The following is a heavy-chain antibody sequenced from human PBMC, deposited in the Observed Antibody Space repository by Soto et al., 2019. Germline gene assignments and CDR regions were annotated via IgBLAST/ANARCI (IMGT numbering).Heavy chain of an antibody. CDR3: ARDGEVTMVRGVSPNYDN. V-gene: IGHV1-69*01. J-gene: IGHJ4*02. D-gene: IGHD3-10*01. Sequence: QVQLVQSGAEVKKTGSSVKVSCKASGSTFSRYAISWVRQAPGQGLEWMGGIIPIFGTANYAQKFQGRVTITAGESTSTAYTELSSLRTEDTAVYYWARDGEVTMVRGVSPNYDNWGQGTLVTVAA. CDR1: GSTFSRYA. CDR2: IIPIFGTA.